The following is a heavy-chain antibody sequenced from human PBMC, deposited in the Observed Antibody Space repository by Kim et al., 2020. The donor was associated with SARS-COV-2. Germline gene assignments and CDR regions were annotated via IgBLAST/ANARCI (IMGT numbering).Heavy chain of an antibody. J-gene: IGHJ4*02. Sequence: SETLSLTCAVSGGSISSSNWWSWVRQPPGKGLEWIGEIYHSGSTNYNPSLKSRVTISVDKSKNQFSLKLSSVTAADTAVYYCASHVGWGRNYYFDYWGQGTLVTVSS. D-gene: IGHD3-16*01. V-gene: IGHV4-4*02. CDR1: GGSISSSNW. CDR2: IYHSGST. CDR3: ASHVGWGRNYYFDY.